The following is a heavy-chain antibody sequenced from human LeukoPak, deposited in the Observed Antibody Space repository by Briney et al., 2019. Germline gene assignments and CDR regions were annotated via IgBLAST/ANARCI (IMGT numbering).Heavy chain of an antibody. V-gene: IGHV7-4-1*02. J-gene: IGHJ4*02. D-gene: IGHD2/OR15-2a*01. CDR2: INTNTGNP. Sequence: GASVRVSCKASGYPFSAHFLNWVRQAPGQGLEWMGWINTNTGNPTYAQGFTGRFVFSLDTSVSTAYLQISSLKAEDTAVYYCAREYYGFGYWGQGTLVTVSS. CDR3: AREYYGFGY. CDR1: GYPFSAHF.